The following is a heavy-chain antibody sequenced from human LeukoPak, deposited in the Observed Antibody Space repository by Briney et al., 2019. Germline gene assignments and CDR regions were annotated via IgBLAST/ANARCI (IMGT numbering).Heavy chain of an antibody. J-gene: IGHJ4*02. CDR1: GGSISSYY. D-gene: IGHD6-13*01. V-gene: IGHV4-59*12. Sequence: PSETLSLTCTVSGGSISSYYWSWIRQPPGKGLEWIGYIYYSGSTNYNPSLKSRVTISVDTSKNQFSLKLSSVTAADTAVYYCAREGYISSWYPYYFDYWGQGTLVTVSS. CDR3: AREGYISSWYPYYFDY. CDR2: IYYSGST.